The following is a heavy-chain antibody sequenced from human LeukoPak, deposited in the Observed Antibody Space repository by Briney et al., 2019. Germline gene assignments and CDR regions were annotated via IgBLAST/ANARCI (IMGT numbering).Heavy chain of an antibody. J-gene: IGHJ4*02. D-gene: IGHD3-10*01. CDR3: ARPLSFYGSGSYDY. Sequence: ASVKVSCKASGYTFTSYDINWMRQATGQGLEWMGWMNPNSGNTGYAQKFQGRVTMTRNTSISTAYMELSSLRSEDTAVYYCARPLSFYGSGSYDYWGQGTLVTVSS. CDR2: MNPNSGNT. V-gene: IGHV1-8*01. CDR1: GYTFTSYD.